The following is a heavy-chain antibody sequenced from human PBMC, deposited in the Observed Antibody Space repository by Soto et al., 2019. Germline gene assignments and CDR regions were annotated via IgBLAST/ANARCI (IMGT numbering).Heavy chain of an antibody. CDR1: GGSISSSNW. J-gene: IGHJ6*02. CDR2: IYHSGST. CDR3: AGSGYYHNSGMDV. Sequence: SETLSLTCAVSGGSISSSNWSSCVRQPPGKGLEWIGKIYHSGSTYYKPSHKSRVTISVDKSKNQFSLKLSSVTAADTAVYYCAGSGYYHNSGMDVWGQGTTVTVSS. V-gene: IGHV4-4*02. D-gene: IGHD3-22*01.